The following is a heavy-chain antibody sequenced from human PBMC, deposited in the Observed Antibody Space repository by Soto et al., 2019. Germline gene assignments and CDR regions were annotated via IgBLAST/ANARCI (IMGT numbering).Heavy chain of an antibody. Sequence: VASVKVSCKASGGTFSNHAISWVRQAPGQGPEWMGGIIPLSGTTNYVQKFQGRVTITADESMTTAYMELSSLRYEDTAVYYCARGPDRSGVYLFDYWGQGTLVTVSS. CDR1: GGTFSNHA. D-gene: IGHD3-22*01. CDR3: ARGPDRSGVYLFDY. CDR2: IIPLSGTT. V-gene: IGHV1-69*13. J-gene: IGHJ4*02.